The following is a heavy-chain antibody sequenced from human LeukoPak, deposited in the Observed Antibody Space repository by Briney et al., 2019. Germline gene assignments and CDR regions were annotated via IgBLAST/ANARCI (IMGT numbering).Heavy chain of an antibody. D-gene: IGHD2-15*01. Sequence: SETLPLTCTVSGASISRDYYYWVWMPQPPGKGLECIGNIDYSVSTYYNPSLEPRVTTSAHTANTQVSLRLSSVTAADTAAYFGARSYCPGSTCPRRWFQPWGQGTLVTVSS. CDR3: ARSYCPGSTCPRRWFQP. CDR1: GASISRDYYY. CDR2: IDYSVST. V-gene: IGHV4-39*01. J-gene: IGHJ5*02.